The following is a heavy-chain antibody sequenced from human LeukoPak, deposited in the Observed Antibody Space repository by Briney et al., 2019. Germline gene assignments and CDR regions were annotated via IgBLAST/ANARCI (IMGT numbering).Heavy chain of an antibody. CDR2: INSSGSTI. Sequence: QPGGSLGLSCAASGFTFSTYEMNWVRQAPGKGLEWVSYINSSGSTIYYADSVKGRFTISRDNAKNSLYLQMNSLRAEDTAVYYCARGRGGISVAATSAFDIWGQGTMVTVSS. V-gene: IGHV3-48*03. D-gene: IGHD6-19*01. CDR1: GFTFSTYE. CDR3: ARGRGGISVAATSAFDI. J-gene: IGHJ3*02.